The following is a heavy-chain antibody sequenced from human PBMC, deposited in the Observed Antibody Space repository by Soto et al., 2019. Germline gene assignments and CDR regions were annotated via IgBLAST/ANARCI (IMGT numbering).Heavy chain of an antibody. CDR1: GGSFGGYY. CDR3: ARSPTNHHYYYMDV. J-gene: IGHJ6*03. CDR2: INYSGST. Sequence: PSETLSLTCAVYGGSFGGYYWSRIHQPPGKGLEWIGYINYSGSTNYNPSLKSRVTISVDTSKNQFSLKLSSVTAADTAVYYCARSPTNHHYYYMDVWGKGTTVTVSS. D-gene: IGHD5-12*01. V-gene: IGHV4-34*01.